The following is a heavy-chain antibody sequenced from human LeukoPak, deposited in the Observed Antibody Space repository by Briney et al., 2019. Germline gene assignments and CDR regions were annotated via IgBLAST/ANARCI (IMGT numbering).Heavy chain of an antibody. CDR2: INSDGSTT. V-gene: IGHV3-74*01. Sequence: GGSLRLSCAASELTFNSNWMHWVRQAPGKGLVWVSRINSDGSTTNYADSVKGRFTISRDNAKNTLYLRMNSLRAEDTAVYYCTSYTSGWNWGQGTLVTVSS. J-gene: IGHJ4*02. CDR3: TSYTSGWN. D-gene: IGHD6-19*01. CDR1: ELTFNSNW.